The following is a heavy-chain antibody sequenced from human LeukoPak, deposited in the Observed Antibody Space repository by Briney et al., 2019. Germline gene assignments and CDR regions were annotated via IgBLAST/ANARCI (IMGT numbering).Heavy chain of an antibody. D-gene: IGHD3-9*01. CDR3: AREHYDILTGSMAYYYYYYMDV. CDR2: IKQDGSET. CDR1: GFTFSDYY. J-gene: IGHJ6*03. Sequence: PGGSLRLSCAASGFTFSDYYMDWIRQAPGKGLEWVANIKQDGSETFYVDSVKGRFTISRDNARNSVYLQMNSLRAEDTAVYYCAREHYDILTGSMAYYYYYYMDVWGKGTTVTVSS. V-gene: IGHV3-7*03.